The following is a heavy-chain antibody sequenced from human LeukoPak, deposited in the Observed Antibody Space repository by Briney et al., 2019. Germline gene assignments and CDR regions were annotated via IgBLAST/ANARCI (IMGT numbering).Heavy chain of an antibody. J-gene: IGHJ4*02. Sequence: SKTLSLTCAVYGGSFSGYYWSWIRQPPGKGLEWIGEINHSGSTNYNPSLKSRVTISVDTFKNQFSLKLSSVTAADTAVYYCARGTAMGAFDYWGQGTLVTVSS. V-gene: IGHV4-34*01. CDR1: GGSFSGYY. CDR2: INHSGST. CDR3: ARGTAMGAFDY. D-gene: IGHD5-18*01.